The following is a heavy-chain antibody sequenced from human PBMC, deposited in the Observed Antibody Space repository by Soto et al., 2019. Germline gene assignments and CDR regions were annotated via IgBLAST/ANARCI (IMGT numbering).Heavy chain of an antibody. D-gene: IGHD3-3*01. V-gene: IGHV1-58*01. CDR3: AAGWLRCWELFPQPYYGMDV. J-gene: IGHJ6*02. CDR2: IVVGSGNT. Sequence: RASVKVSCKASGFTFTNSAVQWVRQARGQRLEWIGWIVVGSGNTNYAQKFQERVTITRDMSTSTAYMELSSLRSEDTAVYYCAAGWLRCWELFPQPYYGMDVRGPGITVTVSS. CDR1: GFTFTNSA.